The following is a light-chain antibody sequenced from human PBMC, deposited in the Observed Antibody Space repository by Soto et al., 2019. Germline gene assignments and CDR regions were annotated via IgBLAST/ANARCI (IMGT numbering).Light chain of an antibody. J-gene: IGLJ1*01. CDR3: QSYDYSLSAHYV. V-gene: IGLV3-1*01. CDR2: QDT. CDR1: KLGDKY. Sequence: SYELTQPPSMSVSPGQTASITCSGDKLGDKYVCWYQQKPGQSPVLVIYQDTKRPSGVPGRFSGSKSGTSASLAITGLQAEDEADYYCQSYDYSLSAHYVFGAGTKLTVL.